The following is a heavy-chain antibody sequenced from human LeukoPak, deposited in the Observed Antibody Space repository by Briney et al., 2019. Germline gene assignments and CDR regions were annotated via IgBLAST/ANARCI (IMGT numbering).Heavy chain of an antibody. J-gene: IGHJ4*02. CDR3: ARDRLGPSFSVSHFDL. D-gene: IGHD3-3*02. CDR1: GFTFVDYG. V-gene: IGHV3-20*04. CDR2: INYNGAIT. Sequence: PGGSLRLSCATSGFTFVDYGLSWVRRAPGKGLEWLCAINYNGAITDYADSVKGRFTISRDNAKNSLYLRMDSLRAEDTALYYCARDRLGPSFSVSHFDLWGQGTLVIVSS.